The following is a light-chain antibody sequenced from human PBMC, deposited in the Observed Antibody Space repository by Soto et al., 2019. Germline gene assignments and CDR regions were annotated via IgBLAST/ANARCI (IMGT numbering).Light chain of an antibody. CDR2: GAS. CDR3: QQYNNGLMYT. V-gene: IGKV3-15*01. Sequence: EIVMTQSTATLSVSPGERDTLSCRASQSVSSNLAWYQQKPGQAPMLLSYGASTRATGIPARFSGSGSGTEFTLTIGSLQSEDFAVYYCQQYNNGLMYTFGQGTKLEIK. CDR1: QSVSSN. J-gene: IGKJ2*01.